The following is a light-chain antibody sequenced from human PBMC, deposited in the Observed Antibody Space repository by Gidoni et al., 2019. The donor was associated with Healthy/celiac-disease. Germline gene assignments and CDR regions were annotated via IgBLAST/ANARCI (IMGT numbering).Light chain of an antibody. Sequence: QSALTEPASASGSPGQSITIYCTGTSSDVGSYNYVPWYHQHPGKATNLMIYEVSNRPSGVSNRFSGAKSGNTASLTISGLQAEDEADYDCSSYTSSSTHVVFGGGTKLTVV. J-gene: IGLJ2*01. CDR1: SSDVGSYNY. CDR3: SSYTSSSTHVV. CDR2: EVS. V-gene: IGLV2-14*01.